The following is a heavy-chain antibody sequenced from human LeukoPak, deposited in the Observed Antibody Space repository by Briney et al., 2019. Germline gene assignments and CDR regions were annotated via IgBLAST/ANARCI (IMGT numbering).Heavy chain of an antibody. Sequence: PGRSLRLSCAASGFTFSSYGMQWVRQAPGKGLDWIAGIWYDGSNKNYAHSVKGRFTISRDNSKNTLFLQMNSLRAEDTAVYYCGRVYCGGNCYSPPLPDYWGQGTLVTVSA. J-gene: IGHJ4*02. CDR2: IWYDGSNK. D-gene: IGHD2-21*02. V-gene: IGHV3-33*01. CDR3: GRVYCGGNCYSPPLPDY. CDR1: GFTFSSYG.